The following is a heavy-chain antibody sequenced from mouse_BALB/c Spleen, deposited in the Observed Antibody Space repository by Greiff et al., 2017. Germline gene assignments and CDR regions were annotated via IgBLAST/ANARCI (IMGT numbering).Heavy chain of an antibody. Sequence: QVQLKQSGAELMKPGASVKISCKATGYTFSSYWIEWVKQRPGHGLEWIGEILPGSGSTNYNEKFKGKATFTADTSSNTAYMQLSSLTSEDSAVYYCAREGGLITTNLWGQGTTLTVSS. V-gene: IGHV1-9*01. CDR3: AREGGLITTNL. J-gene: IGHJ2*01. D-gene: IGHD2-4*01. CDR2: ILPGSGST. CDR1: GYTFSSYW.